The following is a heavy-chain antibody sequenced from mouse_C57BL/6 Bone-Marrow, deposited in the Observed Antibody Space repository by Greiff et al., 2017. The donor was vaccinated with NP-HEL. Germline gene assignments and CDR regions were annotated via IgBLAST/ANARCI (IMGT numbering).Heavy chain of an antibody. CDR3: AHSSGYVWFAY. CDR1: GYTFTDHT. D-gene: IGHD3-2*02. CDR2: IYPRDGST. J-gene: IGHJ3*01. V-gene: IGHV1-78*01. Sequence: VKLMESDAELVKPGASVKISCKVSGYTFTDHTIHWMKQRPEQGLEWIGYIYPRDGSTKYNEKFKGKATLTADKSSSTAYMQLNSLTSEDSAVYFSAHSSGYVWFAYWGQGTLVTVSA.